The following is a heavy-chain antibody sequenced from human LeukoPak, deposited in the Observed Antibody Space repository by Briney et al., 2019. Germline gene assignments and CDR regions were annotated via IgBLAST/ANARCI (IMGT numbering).Heavy chain of an antibody. CDR1: GFIFSRYW. CDR3: ATLTHYDTRSFAFVI. D-gene: IGHD3-22*01. Sequence: GGSLRLSCAASGFIFSRYWMYWVRQAPGKGLVWVSHINGDETITNYADFVEGRFTISRDNAKNTLYLQMNSLGVEDTALYYCATLTHYDTRSFAFVIWGQGTMVTVSS. CDR2: INGDETIT. V-gene: IGHV3-74*01. J-gene: IGHJ3*02.